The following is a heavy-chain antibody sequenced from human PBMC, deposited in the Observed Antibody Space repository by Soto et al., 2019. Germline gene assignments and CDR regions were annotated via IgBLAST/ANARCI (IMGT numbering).Heavy chain of an antibody. V-gene: IGHV3-30*18. CDR1: GFTFSGYD. Sequence: QVQLVESGGGVVQPGRSLRLSCAASGFTFSGYDMHWVRQAPGKGLEWVAVISYDGNNKYYADSVKGRFTISRDNFKNTLYLEASRLRAEDTAVYYCAKDLLLNTVTTTVSWGQGTLVTVSS. CDR3: AKDLLLNTVTTTVS. CDR2: ISYDGNNK. J-gene: IGHJ5*01. D-gene: IGHD4-17*01.